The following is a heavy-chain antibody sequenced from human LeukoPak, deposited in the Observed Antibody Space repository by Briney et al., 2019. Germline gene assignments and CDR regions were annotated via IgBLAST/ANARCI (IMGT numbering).Heavy chain of an antibody. J-gene: IGHJ4*02. Sequence: PSETLSLTCAVYGGSFSGYYWSWIRQPPGKGLEWIGYIYYSGSTNYNPSLKSRVTISVDTSKNQFSLKLSSVTAADTAVYYCARALGYSYGSWGQGTLVTVSS. D-gene: IGHD5-18*01. CDR1: GGSFSGYY. V-gene: IGHV4-59*01. CDR3: ARALGYSYGS. CDR2: IYYSGST.